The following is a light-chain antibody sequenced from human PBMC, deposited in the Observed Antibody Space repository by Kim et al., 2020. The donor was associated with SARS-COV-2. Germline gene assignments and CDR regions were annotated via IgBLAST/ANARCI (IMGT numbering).Light chain of an antibody. CDR3: QQYTSYPLT. CDR1: QRIGNM. CDR2: EAS. V-gene: IGKV1-5*03. Sequence: ASVGDRVTITCRASQRIGNMLTWYQQKPEKAPKFLIYEASSLESGVPSRFSGSGSGTEFTLTISSLQPDDLATYYCQQYTSYPLTFGGGTKVDIK. J-gene: IGKJ4*01.